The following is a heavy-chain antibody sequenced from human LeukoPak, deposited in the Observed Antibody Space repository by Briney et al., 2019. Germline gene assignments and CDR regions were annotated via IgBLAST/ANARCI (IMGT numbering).Heavy chain of an antibody. Sequence: GGSLRLSCAASGFTFSTSAMSWVRQAPGKGLEWVSDISGSGGSTYYADSVKGRFTISRDNAKNSLYLQMNSLRDEDTAVYYCARTVIAGSYYFDYWGQGTLVTVSS. CDR1: GFTFSTSA. V-gene: IGHV3-23*01. J-gene: IGHJ4*02. CDR2: ISGSGGST. D-gene: IGHD2/OR15-2a*01. CDR3: ARTVIAGSYYFDY.